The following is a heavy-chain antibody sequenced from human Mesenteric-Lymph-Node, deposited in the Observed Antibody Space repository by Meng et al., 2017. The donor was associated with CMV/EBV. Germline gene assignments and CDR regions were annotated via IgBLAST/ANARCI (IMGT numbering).Heavy chain of an antibody. V-gene: IGHV4-34*01. D-gene: IGHD3-22*01. Sequence: CAVYGGSFSGYDWNWIRQAPGKGLEWIGEINHNGNTNYNPYLKSRGTISVDTSKNQFSQKLSSVTAADTAVYYCARASITMIFEYDPWGQGTLVTVSS. CDR1: GGSFSGYD. CDR3: ARASITMIFEYDP. J-gene: IGHJ5*02. CDR2: INHNGNT.